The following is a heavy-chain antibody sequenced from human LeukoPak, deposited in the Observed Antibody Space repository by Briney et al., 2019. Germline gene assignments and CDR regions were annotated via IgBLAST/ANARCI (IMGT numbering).Heavy chain of an antibody. CDR2: ISGSGGST. V-gene: IGHV3-23*01. J-gene: IGHJ4*02. D-gene: IGHD3-3*01. CDR3: AKDRVTIFGVDPYYFDY. CDR1: GFTFSSYA. Sequence: GGSLRLSCAASGFTFSSYAMSWVRQAPGKGLEWVSAISGSGGSTYYADSVKGRFTISRDNSKNTLYLQVNSLRAEDTAVYYCAKDRVTIFGVDPYYFDYWGQGTLVTVSS.